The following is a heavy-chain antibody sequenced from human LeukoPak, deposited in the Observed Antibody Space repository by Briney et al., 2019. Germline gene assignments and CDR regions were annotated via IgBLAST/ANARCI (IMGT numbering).Heavy chain of an antibody. D-gene: IGHD2-21*01. CDR2: ISGSGDKT. Sequence: GGSLRLSCAASGFIFNNYGMSWVRQAPGKGLEWVSSISGSGDKTYYADSVKGRFTISRDNSRNTLFLQMNSLRAEDSAVYYCAKDTLRPVWWNNWFDSWGQGTLVTVSS. J-gene: IGHJ5*01. V-gene: IGHV3-23*01. CDR1: GFIFNNYG. CDR3: AKDTLRPVWWNNWFDS.